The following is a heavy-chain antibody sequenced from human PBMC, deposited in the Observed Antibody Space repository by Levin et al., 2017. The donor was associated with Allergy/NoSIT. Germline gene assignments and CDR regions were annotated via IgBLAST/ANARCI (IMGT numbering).Heavy chain of an antibody. V-gene: IGHV1-2*02. CDR3: ARDRAEGANSGGFDI. Sequence: ASVKVSCNTSGYRFIDYYIHWVRQAPGQGLQWMGWINPKSGGTNYAQKFQGRVTMTRDTSTSTFFMELTRLRHDDTALYYCARDRAEGANSGGFDIWGQGTQVIVSS. J-gene: IGHJ3*02. D-gene: IGHD6-19*01. CDR2: INPKSGGT. CDR1: GYRFIDYY.